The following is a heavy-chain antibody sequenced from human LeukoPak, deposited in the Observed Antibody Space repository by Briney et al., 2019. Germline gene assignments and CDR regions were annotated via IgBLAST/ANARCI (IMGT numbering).Heavy chain of an antibody. Sequence: AGGSLRLSCAASAFTFSSYAMHWVRQAPGKGLEWVAVISYDGSNKYYADSVKGRFTISRDSSKNTLYLQMNSLRAEDTAVYYCATEPRRLGDLLTIWGQGTMVTVSS. CDR1: AFTFSSYA. V-gene: IGHV3-30*03. CDR3: ATEPRRLGDLLTI. D-gene: IGHD3-16*01. CDR2: ISYDGSNK. J-gene: IGHJ3*02.